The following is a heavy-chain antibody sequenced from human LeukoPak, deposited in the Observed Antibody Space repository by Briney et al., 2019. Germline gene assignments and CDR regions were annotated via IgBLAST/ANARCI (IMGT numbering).Heavy chain of an antibody. CDR3: VKDFGSGWIKSTYPQR. D-gene: IGHD1-26*01. V-gene: IGHV3-23*01. Sequence: PGGSLRLSCAASGFSFSSYSMKWVRQAPGKGLEWVSLISSSAGNTMYAHSVTGRFTISRDNSKNTVSLQMSSLRAEDTAIYYCVKDFGSGWIKSTYPQRWGQGTLVTVSS. CDR1: GFSFSSYS. CDR2: ISSSAGNT. J-gene: IGHJ1*01.